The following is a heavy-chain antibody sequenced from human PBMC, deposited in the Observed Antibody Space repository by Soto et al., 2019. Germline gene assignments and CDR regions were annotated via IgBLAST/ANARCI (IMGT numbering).Heavy chain of an antibody. CDR1: GGSISSNY. D-gene: IGHD3-3*01. J-gene: IGHJ6*03. Sequence: SETLSLTCTVFGGSISSNYWSWIRQPPGKGLEWIGYIYYSGSTNYNPSLKSRVTISVDTSKNQFSLKLSSVTAADTAVYYCARDQGYPLSARYYDFWSGYYNYYYYMDLWGKGTTVTVSS. CDR3: ARDQGYPLSARYYDFWSGYYNYYYYMDL. V-gene: IGHV4-59*01. CDR2: IYYSGST.